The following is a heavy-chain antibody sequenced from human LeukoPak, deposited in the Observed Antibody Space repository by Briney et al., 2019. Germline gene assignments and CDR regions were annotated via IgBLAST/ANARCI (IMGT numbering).Heavy chain of an antibody. CDR2: ISAYNGNT. D-gene: IGHD3-3*01. J-gene: IGHJ4*02. V-gene: IGHV1-18*01. CDR1: GYTFTSYG. CDR3: ARDLIPSIYDFWSGFDY. Sequence: GASVKVSCKASGYTFTSYGISWVRQAPGQGLEWMGWISAYNGNTNYAQKLQGRVTMTTDTSTSTAYMELRSLRSDDTAVYYCARDLIPSIYDFWSGFDYWGQGTLVTVSS.